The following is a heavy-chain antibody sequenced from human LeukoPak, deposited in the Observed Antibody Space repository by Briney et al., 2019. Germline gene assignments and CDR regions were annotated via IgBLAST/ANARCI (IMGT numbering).Heavy chain of an antibody. CDR3: AKDLPYYDSSGSWSDSFDI. Sequence: GGSLRLSCAASGFIFRSYGMNWVRQAPGKGLEWVAVVSYSGSNKYYADSVKGRFTISKDNSRNTVYLQMNSLRAEDTAMYYCAKDLPYYDSSGSWSDSFDIWGQGTRVTVSS. D-gene: IGHD3-22*01. CDR1: GFIFRSYG. CDR2: VSYSGSNK. J-gene: IGHJ3*02. V-gene: IGHV3-30*18.